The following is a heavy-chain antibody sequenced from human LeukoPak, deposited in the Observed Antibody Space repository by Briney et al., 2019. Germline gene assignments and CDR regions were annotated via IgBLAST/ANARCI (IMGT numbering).Heavy chain of an antibody. V-gene: IGHV3-21*01. D-gene: IGHD6-19*01. CDR2: ISSSSSYI. CDR1: GFTFSSYS. Sequence: PGGSLRLSCAASGFTFSSYSMNWVRQAPGKGLEWVSSISSSSSYIYYADSVKGRFTISRNNAKNSLFLQMNNLRAEDTAVYYCARKQWLNAWGQGTRVTVSS. CDR3: ARKQWLNA. J-gene: IGHJ5*02.